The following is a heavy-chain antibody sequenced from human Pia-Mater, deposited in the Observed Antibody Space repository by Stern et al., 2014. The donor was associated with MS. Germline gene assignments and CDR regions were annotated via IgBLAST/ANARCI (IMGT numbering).Heavy chain of an antibody. J-gene: IGHJ4*02. CDR2: IDWDDAK. Sequence: QVTLRESGPALIKPKQALTLTCTFSGFSLNTAGTRVTWIRQSPGKALEWLAGIDWDDAKFSRSSLKTRLTISKDTSKGQVVLTLTNMDPVDTATYYCARSLAGVFDFWGQGAMVTVSS. CDR1: GFSLNTAGTR. CDR3: ARSLAGVFDF. V-gene: IGHV2-70*04.